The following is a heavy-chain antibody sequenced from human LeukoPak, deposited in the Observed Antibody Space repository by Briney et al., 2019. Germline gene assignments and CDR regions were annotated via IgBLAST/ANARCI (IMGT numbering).Heavy chain of an antibody. CDR1: GFSFSSYW. CDR2: IWYDGSNK. Sequence: GGSLRLSCAASGFSFSSYWMSWVRQAPGKGLEWVAVIWYDGSNKYYADSVKGRFTISRDNSKNTLYLQMNSLRAEDTAVYYCARDGAGGEIDYWGQGTLVTVSS. V-gene: IGHV3-33*08. J-gene: IGHJ4*02. CDR3: ARDGAGGEIDY. D-gene: IGHD3-16*01.